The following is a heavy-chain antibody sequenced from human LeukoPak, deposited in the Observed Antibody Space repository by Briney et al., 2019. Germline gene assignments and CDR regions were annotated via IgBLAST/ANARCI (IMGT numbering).Heavy chain of an antibody. CDR2: IYYSGST. CDR3: VSHLGYGRGWFRFDP. CDR1: GGSIRSGSYY. Sequence: MTSETLSLTCNVSGGSIRSGSYYWGWIRQAPGRGLEWIGSIYYSGSTYYNPSLKSRVTITADTPNNQFSLKLSSVAAADTAMYYCVSHLGYGRGWFRFDPWGQGTLVTVSS. D-gene: IGHD6-19*01. J-gene: IGHJ5*02. V-gene: IGHV4-39*01.